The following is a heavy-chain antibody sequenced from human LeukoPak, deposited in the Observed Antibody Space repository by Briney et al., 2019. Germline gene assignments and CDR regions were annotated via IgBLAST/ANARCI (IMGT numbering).Heavy chain of an antibody. CDR2: IYSGGST. CDR1: GFTVSSNY. V-gene: IGHV3-53*01. J-gene: IGHJ4*02. D-gene: IGHD3-22*01. Sequence: GGSLRLSCAASGFTVSSNYMSWVRQAPGKGLEWVSVIYSGGSTYYADSVKGRFTISRDNSKNTLYLQMNSLRAEDTAVYYCATSNYYDSSGYYLQMFDYWGQGTLVTVSS. CDR3: ATSNYYDSSGYYLQMFDY.